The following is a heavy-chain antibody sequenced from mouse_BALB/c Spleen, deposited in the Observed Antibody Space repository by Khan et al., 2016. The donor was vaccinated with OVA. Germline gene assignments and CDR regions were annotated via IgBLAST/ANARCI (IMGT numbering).Heavy chain of an antibody. Sequence: EVELVESGGGLVKPGGSLKLSCAASGFTFSNYAMSWVRQTPEKRLEWVASISSGGSTYYPDSVKGRFTISRDNARNCLYLQMSSLRSEDTAMYYCARDYWFTYWGQGTLVTVST. CDR1: GFTFSNYA. CDR2: ISSGGST. CDR3: ARDYWFTY. J-gene: IGHJ3*01. V-gene: IGHV5-6-5*01.